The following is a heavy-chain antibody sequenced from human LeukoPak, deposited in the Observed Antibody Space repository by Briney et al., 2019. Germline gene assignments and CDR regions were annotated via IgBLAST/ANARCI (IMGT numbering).Heavy chain of an antibody. Sequence: PSETLSLTCTVSGGSISSYYWSWIRQPPGKGLEWIGYIYYSGSTNYNPSLKSRVTISVDTSKNQFSLKLSSVTAADTAVYYCARDRRDGYNPNIDYYYYYMDVWGKGTTVTISS. D-gene: IGHD5-24*01. V-gene: IGHV4-59*01. CDR3: ARDRRDGYNPNIDYYYYYMDV. J-gene: IGHJ6*03. CDR1: GGSISSYY. CDR2: IYYSGST.